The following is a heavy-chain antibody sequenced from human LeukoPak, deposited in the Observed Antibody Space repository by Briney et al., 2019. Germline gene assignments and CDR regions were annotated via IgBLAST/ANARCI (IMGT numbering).Heavy chain of an antibody. Sequence: GSLRLSCAASGFTFSSYAMHWVREAPGKGLEWVAVMSYDGGHKYYADPVKSRFTNSRDNSKTTLYLQMNSLTAEDTAVYYCAKGQLVDYGMDVWGQGTTVTVAS. J-gene: IGHJ6*02. V-gene: IGHV3-30*18. D-gene: IGHD2-15*01. CDR1: GFTFSSYA. CDR3: AKGQLVDYGMDV. CDR2: MSYDGGHK.